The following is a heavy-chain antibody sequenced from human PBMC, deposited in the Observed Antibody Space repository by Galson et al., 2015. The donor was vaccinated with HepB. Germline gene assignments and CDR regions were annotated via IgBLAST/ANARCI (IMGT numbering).Heavy chain of an antibody. J-gene: IGHJ6*02. V-gene: IGHV3-74*01. CDR2: INSDGSST. CDR1: GFTFSSYW. CDR3: ARDPVDYGDFLDYYYGMDV. D-gene: IGHD4-17*01. Sequence: SLRLSCAASGFTFSSYWMHWVRQAPGKGLAWVSRINSDGSSTSYADSVKGRFTISRDNAKNTLYLQMNSLRAEDTAVYYCARDPVDYGDFLDYYYGMDVWGQGTTVTVSS.